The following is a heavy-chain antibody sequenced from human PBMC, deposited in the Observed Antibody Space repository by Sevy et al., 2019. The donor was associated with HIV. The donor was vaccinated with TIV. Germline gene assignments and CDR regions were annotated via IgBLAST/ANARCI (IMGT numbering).Heavy chain of an antibody. CDR3: ARAEVTPRYGMDV. J-gene: IGHJ6*02. Sequence: GGSLRLSCVASRFAFSSYWMNWVRQAPGKGLEWVANIKQDGSEKYYVDSVKGRFTISRDNDQNSLYLQMNSLRAEDTAVYYCARAEVTPRYGMDVWGQGTTVTVSS. V-gene: IGHV3-7*01. CDR1: RFAFSSYW. D-gene: IGHD2-21*02. CDR2: IKQDGSEK.